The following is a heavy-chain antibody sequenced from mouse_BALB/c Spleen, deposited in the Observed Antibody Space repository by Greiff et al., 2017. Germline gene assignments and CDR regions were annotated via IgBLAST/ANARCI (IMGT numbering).Heavy chain of an antibody. CDR3: ARAFYDGYYESFDV. J-gene: IGHJ1*01. CDR1: GFTFSSYA. Sequence: EVQRVESGGGLVKPGGSLKLSCAASGFTFSSYAMSWVRQTPEKRLEWVASISSGGSTYYPDSVKGRFTISRDNARNILYLQMSSLRSEDTAMYYCARAFYDGYYESFDVWGAGTTVTVSS. CDR2: ISSGGST. D-gene: IGHD2-3*01. V-gene: IGHV5-6-5*01.